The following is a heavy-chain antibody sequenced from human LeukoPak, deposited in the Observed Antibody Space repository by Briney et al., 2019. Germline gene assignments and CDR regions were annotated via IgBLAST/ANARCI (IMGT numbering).Heavy chain of an antibody. D-gene: IGHD6-6*01. CDR1: GGSISSFY. CDR3: ARDPNSSSSEHFCGMDV. J-gene: IGHJ6*02. CDR2: IHYSGTA. Sequence: SDTLSLTCTVSGGSISSFYWSWIRQPPGQGLEGIGYIHYSGTANYNSSLKSRVTISVDTSKNQFSLKLQSVTAADTAVYYCARDPNSSSSEHFCGMDVWGRGTSVTVSS. V-gene: IGHV4-59*01.